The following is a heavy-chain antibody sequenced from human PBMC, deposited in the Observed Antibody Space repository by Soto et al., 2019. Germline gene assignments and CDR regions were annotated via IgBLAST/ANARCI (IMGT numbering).Heavy chain of an antibody. CDR3: AKGGYGVDYYDYYGMDV. J-gene: IGHJ6*02. D-gene: IGHD2-15*01. V-gene: IGHV3-43*01. CDR1: GFTFDDYT. CDR2: ISWDGGST. Sequence: EVQLVESGGVVVQPGGSLRLSCAASGFTFDDYTMHWVRQAPGKGLEWVSLISWDGGSTYYADSVKGRFTISRDNSKNSQYLQMNSLRTEDTALYYCAKGGYGVDYYDYYGMDVWGQGTTVTVSS.